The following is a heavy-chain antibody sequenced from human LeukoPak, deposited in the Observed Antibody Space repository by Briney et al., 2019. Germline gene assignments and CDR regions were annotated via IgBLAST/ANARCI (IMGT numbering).Heavy chain of an antibody. CDR1: ELTFRDSW. Sequence: GGSLRLSCADSELTFRDSWMHWVRQAPGKGLVWVSHISADGTTTTYADSVKGRFTISRDNGKNTLYLQMNSLRAEDTATYYCGRDRWYTLDVWGQGTTVIVS. V-gene: IGHV3-74*01. J-gene: IGHJ6*01. CDR3: GRDRWYTLDV. D-gene: IGHD1-1*01. CDR2: ISADGTTT.